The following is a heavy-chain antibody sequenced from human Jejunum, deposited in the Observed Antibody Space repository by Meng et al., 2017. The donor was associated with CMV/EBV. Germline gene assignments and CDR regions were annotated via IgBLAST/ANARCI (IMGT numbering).Heavy chain of an antibody. D-gene: IGHD3-10*01. CDR1: TFNRYW. CDR2: ISSSGSVR. Sequence: TFNRYWMHWVRQAPGRELEWVSYISSSGSVRHYADSEMGRFTVSRDNAKNLLYLQMNSLRAEDTAVYYCTHYFGSGNQPTGGFHFWGQGTVVTVSS. V-gene: IGHV3-48*03. J-gene: IGHJ4*03. CDR3: THYFGSGNQPTGGFHF.